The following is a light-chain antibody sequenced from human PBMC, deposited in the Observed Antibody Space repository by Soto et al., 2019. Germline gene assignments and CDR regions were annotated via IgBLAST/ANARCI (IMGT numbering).Light chain of an antibody. CDR2: DSS. CDR3: QQTFHSPMT. V-gene: IGKV3-20*01. J-gene: IGKJ2*01. Sequence: EIVLTQSPGTLSLSPGETASLSCWASQSIISNFLAWYQQRRGQPPRLLIYDSSRRASGITARFTGSGSGTAFTLTISRVEPEDSAVYYCQQTFHSPMTVGQGTRMEI. CDR1: QSIISNF.